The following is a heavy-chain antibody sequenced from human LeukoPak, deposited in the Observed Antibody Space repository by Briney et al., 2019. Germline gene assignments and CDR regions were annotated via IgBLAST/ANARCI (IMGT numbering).Heavy chain of an antibody. D-gene: IGHD3-9*01. J-gene: IGHJ4*01. CDR1: GGSISSSSYY. Sequence: SETLSLTCTVSGGSISSSSYYWGWIRQPPGKGLEWIGNIYYSGSTYYNPPLKSRVTISVDTSKNQFSLKLSSVTAADTAVYYCASGRYFDWLTSVKAFDYWGQGILVTVSS. V-gene: IGHV4-39*01. CDR2: IYYSGST. CDR3: ASGRYFDWLTSVKAFDY.